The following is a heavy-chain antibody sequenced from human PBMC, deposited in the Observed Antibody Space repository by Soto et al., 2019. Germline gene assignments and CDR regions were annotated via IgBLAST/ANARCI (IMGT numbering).Heavy chain of an antibody. CDR1: GGSMSRYY. Sequence: PSETLSLICTVSGGSMSRYYWSWIRQPPGKGLEWIGYTYYSGSTNYNPSLKSRVIISIDTPKNQFSLKLRSVTAADTAVYHCARNSYGGMSDYWGQGTLVTVSS. V-gene: IGHV4-59*08. CDR2: TYYSGST. D-gene: IGHD4-17*01. J-gene: IGHJ4*02. CDR3: ARNSYGGMSDY.